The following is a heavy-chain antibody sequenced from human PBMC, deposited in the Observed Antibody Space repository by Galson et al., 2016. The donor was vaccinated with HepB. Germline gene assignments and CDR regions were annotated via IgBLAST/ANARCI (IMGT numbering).Heavy chain of an antibody. Sequence: SLRLSCAASGFTFRTYDMHWVRQTKTKGLEWVSAIGTAGDTYYPDSVKGRFTISREDAKNSLYLQMNSLRAGDTAVYYCARWPYRRSSFYYGMDVWGQGTTVTVSS. V-gene: IGHV3-13*01. CDR1: GFTFRTYD. J-gene: IGHJ6*02. CDR3: ARWPYRRSSFYYGMDV. D-gene: IGHD3-10*01. CDR2: IGTAGDT.